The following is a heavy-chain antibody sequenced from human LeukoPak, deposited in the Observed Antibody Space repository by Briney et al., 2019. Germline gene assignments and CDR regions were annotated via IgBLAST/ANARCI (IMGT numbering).Heavy chain of an antibody. CDR2: INHSGST. D-gene: IGHD3-3*01. Sequence: SETLSLTCAVYGGSFSGYYWSWIRQPPGKGLEWIGEINHSGSTNYNPSLKSRVTISVDTSKNQFSLKLSSVTAADTAVYYCARGVTIFGVVTPGPYYYYMDVWGKGTTVTVSS. CDR3: ARGVTIFGVVTPGPYYYYMDV. CDR1: GGSFSGYY. V-gene: IGHV4-34*01. J-gene: IGHJ6*03.